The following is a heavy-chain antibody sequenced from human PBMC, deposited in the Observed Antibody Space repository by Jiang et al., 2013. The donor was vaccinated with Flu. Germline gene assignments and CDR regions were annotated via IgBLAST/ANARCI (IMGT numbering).Heavy chain of an antibody. J-gene: IGHJ5*02. V-gene: IGHV2-5*02. CDR2: IFWDDDK. Sequence: KPTQTLTLTCTFSGFSLSTPAVGVGWIRQPPGKALEWLGLIFWDDDKRYSPSLKSRLTITKDTSKNQVVLTMTNMDPVDTATYYCAHRHLGTVRTNNRFDPWGQGTLVTVSS. CDR1: GFSLSTPAVG. CDR3: AHRHLGTVRTNNRFDP. D-gene: IGHD4-17*01.